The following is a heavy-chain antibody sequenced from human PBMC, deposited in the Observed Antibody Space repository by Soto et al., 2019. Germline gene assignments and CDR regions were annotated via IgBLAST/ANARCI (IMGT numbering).Heavy chain of an antibody. D-gene: IGHD1-26*01. CDR2: ISYSGST. CDR3: ARVLSGSSLFDY. J-gene: IGHJ4*02. Sequence: LSLTCTVSGGSIISAYWSWIRQAPGKGLEWIGYISYSGSTNYNPSPKSLLTISVDTSKNQSSLKLFSGTAADTAVYYCARVLSGSSLFDYWGQGTLVTVSS. V-gene: IGHV4-59*01. CDR1: GGSIISAY.